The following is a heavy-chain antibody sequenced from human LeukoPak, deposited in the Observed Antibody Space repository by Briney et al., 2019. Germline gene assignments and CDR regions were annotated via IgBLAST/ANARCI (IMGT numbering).Heavy chain of an antibody. CDR3: ARSVVPAAHNWFDP. J-gene: IGHJ5*02. V-gene: IGHV4-61*02. CDR1: GGSISSGSYY. D-gene: IGHD2-2*01. Sequence: SQTLSLTCTVSGGSISSGSYYWSWIRQPAGKGLEWIGRIYTSGGTNYNPSLKSRVTMSVDTSKNQFSLKLSSVTAADTAVYYCARSVVPAAHNWFDPWGQGTLVTVSS. CDR2: IYTSGGT.